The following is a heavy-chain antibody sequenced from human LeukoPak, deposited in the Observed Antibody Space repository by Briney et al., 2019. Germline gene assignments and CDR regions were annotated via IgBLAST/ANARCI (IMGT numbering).Heavy chain of an antibody. CDR1: GGTFSSYA. CDR2: IIPIFGTA. J-gene: IGHJ3*02. CDR3: ARDYYDSTGSAFDI. Sequence: GASVKVSCKASGGTFSSYAISWVRQAPGQGLEWMGGIIPIFGTANYAQKFQGRVTMTTDTSTSTIYMELRNLRSDDTAVYYCARDYYDSTGSAFDIWGQGTMVTVSS. D-gene: IGHD3-22*01. V-gene: IGHV1-69*05.